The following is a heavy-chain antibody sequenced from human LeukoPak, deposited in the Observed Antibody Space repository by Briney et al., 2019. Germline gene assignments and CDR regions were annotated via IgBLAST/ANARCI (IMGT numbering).Heavy chain of an antibody. J-gene: IGHJ4*02. CDR2: MYYSGST. D-gene: IGHD2-15*01. CDR1: GGSISTSSYY. V-gene: IGHV4-39*01. Sequence: KPSETLSLTCTVSGGSISTSSYYWGWVRQPPGKGLEWIASMYYSGSTYYNPSLKSRVTISVDTSKNQFSLRLSSVTAADTAVYYCARHHRSLLGVASRDYWGQGTLVTVSS. CDR3: ARHHRSLLGVASRDY.